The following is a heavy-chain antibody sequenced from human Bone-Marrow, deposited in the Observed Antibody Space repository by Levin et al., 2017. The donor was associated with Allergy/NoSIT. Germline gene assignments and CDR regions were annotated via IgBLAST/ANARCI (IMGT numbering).Heavy chain of an antibody. CDR3: ARGGSFSAVVAAKSYGMDV. V-gene: IGHV4-34*01. J-gene: IGHJ6*02. Sequence: SETLSLTCAVYGGSFSGYYWSWIRQPPGKGLEWIGEINHSGSTNYNPSLKSRVTISVDTSKNQFSLKLSSVTAADTAVYYCARGGSFSAVVAAKSYGMDVWGQGTTVTVSS. D-gene: IGHD2-15*01. CDR1: GGSFSGYY. CDR2: INHSGST.